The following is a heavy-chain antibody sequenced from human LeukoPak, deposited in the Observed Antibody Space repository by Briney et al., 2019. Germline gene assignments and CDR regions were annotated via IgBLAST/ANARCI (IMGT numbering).Heavy chain of an antibody. CDR1: GGSISSSSYY. D-gene: IGHD3-9*01. CDR3: ARDIGYYDILTGYLGGDGFDY. J-gene: IGHJ4*02. Sequence: SETLSLTCTVSGGSISSSSYYWGWIRQPPGKGLEWIGSIYYSGSTYYNPSLKSRVTISVDTSKNQFSLKLSSVTAADTAVYYCARDIGYYDILTGYLGGDGFDYWGQGTLVTVSS. V-gene: IGHV4-39*07. CDR2: IYYSGST.